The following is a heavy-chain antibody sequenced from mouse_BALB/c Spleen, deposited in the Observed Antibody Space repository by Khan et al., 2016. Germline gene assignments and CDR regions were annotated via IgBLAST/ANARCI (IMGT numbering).Heavy chain of an antibody. D-gene: IGHD2-10*02. CDR3: ARGYGNYVNWYFDV. Sequence: VQLQQSGPELEKPGASVKISCKASGYSFTGYNMNWVKQSNGKSLEWIGKIEHYYGGTSYKQKFKGKATLTEDKSSSHAYMQLKSLTSEDSAVYYCARGYGNYVNWYFDVWGAGTTVTVSS. CDR2: IEHYYGGT. CDR1: GYSFTGYN. J-gene: IGHJ1*01. V-gene: IGHV1-39*01.